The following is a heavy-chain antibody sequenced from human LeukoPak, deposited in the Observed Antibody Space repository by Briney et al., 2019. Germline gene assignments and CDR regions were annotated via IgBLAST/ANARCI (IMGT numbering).Heavy chain of an antibody. V-gene: IGHV3-30-3*01. Sequence: GGSLRLSCAASGFTFSSYAMHWVRQAPGKGLEWVAVISYDGSNKYYADSVKGRFTISRDNSKNTLYLQMNSLRAEDTAVYYCARGSFSVGATTIPPHLFDYWGQGTLVTVSS. CDR2: ISYDGSNK. J-gene: IGHJ4*02. CDR3: ARGSFSVGATTIPPHLFDY. CDR1: GFTFSSYA. D-gene: IGHD1-26*01.